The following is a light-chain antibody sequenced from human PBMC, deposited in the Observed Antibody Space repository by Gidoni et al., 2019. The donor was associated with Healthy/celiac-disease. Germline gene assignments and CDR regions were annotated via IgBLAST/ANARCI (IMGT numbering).Light chain of an antibody. J-gene: IGKJ3*01. CDR2: KAS. CDR3: QQYNSYSQGFT. CDR1: QSISSW. Sequence: MTQSPSTLSTSVGDRVTITCRASQSISSWLAWYQQKPGKAPKLLIYKASSLESGVPSRFSGSGSGIEFTLTISSLQPDDFATYYCQQYNSYSQGFTFGPGTKVDIK. V-gene: IGKV1-5*03.